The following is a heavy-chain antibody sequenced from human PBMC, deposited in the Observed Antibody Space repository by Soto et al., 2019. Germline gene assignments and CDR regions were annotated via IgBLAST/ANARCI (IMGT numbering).Heavy chain of an antibody. Sequence: GGSLRLSCAASAFAFSDYYMSWIRHAPGKGLEGDSYISSSSSSTKYADSVKGRFTGSRDNAKNSLYLQMDSLRVEDAAVYYCARDRRYSRRWYVGQDYYYGVDVWGQGTTVTVSS. CDR1: AFAFSDYY. V-gene: IGHV3-11*06. CDR3: ARDRRYSRRWYVGQDYYYGVDV. J-gene: IGHJ6*02. D-gene: IGHD6-13*01. CDR2: ISSSSSST.